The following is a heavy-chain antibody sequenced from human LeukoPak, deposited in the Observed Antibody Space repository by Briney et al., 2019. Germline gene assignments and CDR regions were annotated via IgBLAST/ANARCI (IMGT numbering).Heavy chain of an antibody. J-gene: IGHJ5*02. CDR1: GYTFTGYY. CDR3: ARDLTPYYYSSGIKTNWFDP. V-gene: IGHV1-2*02. D-gene: IGHD3-10*01. Sequence: GASVKVSCKASGYTFTGYYMHWVRQAPGQGLEWMGWINPNSGGTNYAQKFQGRVTMTRDTSISTAYMELSRLRSDDTAVYYCARDLTPYYYSSGIKTNWFDPWGQGTLVTVSS. CDR2: INPNSGGT.